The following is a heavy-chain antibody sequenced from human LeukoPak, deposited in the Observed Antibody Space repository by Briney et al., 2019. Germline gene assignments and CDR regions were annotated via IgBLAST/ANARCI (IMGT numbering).Heavy chain of an antibody. D-gene: IGHD2-21*02. CDR1: GGTFSSYA. CDR3: ARPILEVVTAMEYYYYYGMDV. CDR2: IIPILGIA. V-gene: IGHV1-69*04. Sequence: GSSVKVSCKASGGTFSSYAISWARQAPGQGLEWMGRIIPILGIANYAQKFQGRVTITADKSTSTAYMELSSLRSEDTAVYYRARPILEVVTAMEYYYYYGMDVWGQGTTVTVSS. J-gene: IGHJ6*02.